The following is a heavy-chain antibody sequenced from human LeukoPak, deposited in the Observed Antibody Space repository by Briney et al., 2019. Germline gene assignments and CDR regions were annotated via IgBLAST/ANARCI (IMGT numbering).Heavy chain of an antibody. CDR1: GFTFSSYA. CDR3: ARDGTAVGINYDY. CDR2: ISYDGSNK. J-gene: IGHJ4*02. Sequence: GGSLRLSCAASGFTFSSYAMHWVRQAPGKGLEWVAVISYDGSNKYYADSVKGRFTISRDNAKNSLYLQMNSLRAEDTAVYYCARDGTAVGINYDYWGQGTLVTVSS. D-gene: IGHD6-13*01. V-gene: IGHV3-30*04.